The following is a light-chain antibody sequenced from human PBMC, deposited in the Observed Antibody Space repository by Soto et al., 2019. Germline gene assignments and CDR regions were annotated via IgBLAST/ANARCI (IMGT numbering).Light chain of an antibody. CDR2: AAS. J-gene: IGKJ1*01. CDR3: QQSYTTPQT. Sequence: DIQMTQSPSSLSASVGERVTISCRASQSIRRSLNWYQQKTGKAPSLLIFAASNLQSGVPSRFSGSGSGTDFALTITSLQPEDFATYHCQQSYTTPQTFGQGTKVDIK. V-gene: IGKV1-39*01. CDR1: QSIRRS.